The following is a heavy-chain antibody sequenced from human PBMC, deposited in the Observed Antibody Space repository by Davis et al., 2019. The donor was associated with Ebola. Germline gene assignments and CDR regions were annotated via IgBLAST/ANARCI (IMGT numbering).Heavy chain of an antibody. CDR2: IYTTGST. CDR1: GGSISSYY. V-gene: IGHV4-4*07. CDR3: AREKDYYYHGLDV. J-gene: IGHJ6*02. Sequence: PSETLSLTCTVSGGSISSYYWSWIRQPAGKGLEWIGRIYTTGSTNYNPSLKGRVTMSVDTSKNHFSLKLSSVTAADTAVYYCAREKDYYYHGLDVWGQGTTVTVSS. D-gene: IGHD2-15*01.